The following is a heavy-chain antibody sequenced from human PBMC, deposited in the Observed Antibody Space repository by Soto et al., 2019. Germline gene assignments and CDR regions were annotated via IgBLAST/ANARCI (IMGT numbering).Heavy chain of an antibody. Sequence: GGSLRLSCAASGFTFSSYGMHWVRQAPGKGLEWVAVISYDGSNKYYADSVKGRFTISRDNSKNTLYLQMNSLRAEDTAVYYCAKDLAPVSEWKANFDYWGQGTLVTVSS. D-gene: IGHD3-3*01. CDR3: AKDLAPVSEWKANFDY. J-gene: IGHJ4*02. CDR2: ISYDGSNK. V-gene: IGHV3-30*18. CDR1: GFTFSSYG.